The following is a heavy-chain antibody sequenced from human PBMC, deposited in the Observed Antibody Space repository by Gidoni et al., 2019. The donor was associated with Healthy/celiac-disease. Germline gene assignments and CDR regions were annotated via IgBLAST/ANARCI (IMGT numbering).Heavy chain of an antibody. Sequence: EVQLVESGGGLVQPGGSLRLSCAASGFTVSSNYMSWVRQAPGKGLEWVSVIYSGGSTYYADSVKGRFTISRDNSKNTLYLQMNSLRAEDTAVYYCARLSSSDAFDYWGQGTLVTVSS. CDR3: ARLSSSDAFDY. V-gene: IGHV3-66*04. CDR1: GFTVSSNY. J-gene: IGHJ4*02. D-gene: IGHD6-13*01. CDR2: IYSGGST.